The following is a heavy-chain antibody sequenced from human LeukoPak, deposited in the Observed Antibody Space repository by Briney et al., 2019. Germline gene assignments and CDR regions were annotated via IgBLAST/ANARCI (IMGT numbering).Heavy chain of an antibody. CDR3: ATGYCTNGVCYTSLVY. Sequence: ASVKVSCKVSGYTLTELSMHWVRQAPGKGLEWMGGFDPEDGETIYAQKFQGRVTMTEDTSTDTAYMELSSLRSEDTAVYYCATGYCTNGVCYTSLVYWGQGTLFTVSS. CDR2: FDPEDGET. J-gene: IGHJ4*02. D-gene: IGHD2-8*01. V-gene: IGHV1-24*01. CDR1: GYTLTELS.